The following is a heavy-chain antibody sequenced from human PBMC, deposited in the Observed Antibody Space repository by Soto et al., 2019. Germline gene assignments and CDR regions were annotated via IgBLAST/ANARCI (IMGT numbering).Heavy chain of an antibody. V-gene: IGHV1-46*03. J-gene: IGHJ4*02. CDR1: GYTFSSYG. D-gene: IGHD2-15*01. Sequence: ASVKVSCKASGYTFSSYGISWVRQAPGQGLEWMGLISASGGSTSYAQKLQGRVTMTRDTSTSTVYMELSSLRSEDTAVYYCARVYCSGGSCYSIDYWGQGTLVTVSS. CDR3: ARVYCSGGSCYSIDY. CDR2: ISASGGST.